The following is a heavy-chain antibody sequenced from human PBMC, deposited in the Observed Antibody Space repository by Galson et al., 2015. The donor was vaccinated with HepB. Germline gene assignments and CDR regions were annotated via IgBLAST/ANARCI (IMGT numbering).Heavy chain of an antibody. V-gene: IGHV1-69*13. CDR1: GGTFSSYA. D-gene: IGHD2-8*01. CDR3: ARGLRYCTNGVCSMGYWFDP. CDR2: IIPIFGTA. Sequence: SVKVSCKASGGTFSSYAISWVRQAPGQGLEWMGGIIPIFGTANYAQKFQGRVTITADESTSTAYMELSSLGSEDTAVYYCARGLRYCTNGVCSMGYWFDPWGQGTLVTVSS. J-gene: IGHJ5*02.